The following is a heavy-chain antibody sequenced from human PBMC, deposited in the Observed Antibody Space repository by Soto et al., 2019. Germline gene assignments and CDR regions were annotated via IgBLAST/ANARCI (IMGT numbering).Heavy chain of an antibody. CDR1: GDSISKSGYY. CDR2: IYYSGST. Sequence: QVQLQESGPGLVNPSQTLSLTCAVSGDSISKSGYYWSWIRQNQGKALEWIGYIYYSGSTFYNPSLQGRGPKSLDTSKNQTSPELAPGTVPGPAGLLLGRRWGVTNTRRPYYFHSWGQGTLVAVSS. CDR3: GRRWGVTNTRRPYYFHS. J-gene: IGHJ4*02. V-gene: IGHV4-31*11. D-gene: IGHD4-17*01.